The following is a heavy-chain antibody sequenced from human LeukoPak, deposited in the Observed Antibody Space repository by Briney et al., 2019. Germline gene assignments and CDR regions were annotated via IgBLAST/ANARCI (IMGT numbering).Heavy chain of an antibody. CDR3: AREPHYDFWSGSSSWFDP. V-gene: IGHV1-69*13. CDR1: GGTFSSYA. J-gene: IGHJ5*02. CDR2: IIPIFGTA. Sequence: SVKVSCKASGGTFSSYAISWVRQAPGQGREWMGGIIPIFGTANYAQKFQGRATITADESTSTAGMELSSLRSEDTAVYYCAREPHYDFWSGSSSWFDPWGQGTLVTVSS. D-gene: IGHD3-3*01.